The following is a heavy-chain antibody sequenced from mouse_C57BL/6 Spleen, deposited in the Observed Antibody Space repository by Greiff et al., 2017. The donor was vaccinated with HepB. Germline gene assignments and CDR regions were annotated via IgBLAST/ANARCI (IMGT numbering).Heavy chain of an antibody. Sequence: QVQLKESGAELARPGASVKMSCKASGYTFTSYTMHWVKQRPGQGLEWIGYINPSSGYTKYNQKFKDKATLTADKSSSTAYMQLSSLTSEDSAVYYCARYEGFAYWGQGTLVTVSA. V-gene: IGHV1-4*01. CDR2: INPSSGYT. CDR3: ARYEGFAY. D-gene: IGHD2-12*01. J-gene: IGHJ3*01. CDR1: GYTFTSYT.